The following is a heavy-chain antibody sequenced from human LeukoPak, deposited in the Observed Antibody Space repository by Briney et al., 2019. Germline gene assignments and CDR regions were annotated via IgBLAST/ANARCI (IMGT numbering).Heavy chain of an antibody. Sequence: SETLSLTCAFYVGSFSGYYWSCIRQPPGKGREWIWEINHSGSTNYYPSPTSRVTISVDTSKTQFSLKLSSVAAADTAVYYCARVPLVRPLDYWGQGTLVTVSS. J-gene: IGHJ4*02. D-gene: IGHD3-10*02. V-gene: IGHV4-34*01. CDR2: INHSGST. CDR1: VGSFSGYY. CDR3: ARVPLVRPLDY.